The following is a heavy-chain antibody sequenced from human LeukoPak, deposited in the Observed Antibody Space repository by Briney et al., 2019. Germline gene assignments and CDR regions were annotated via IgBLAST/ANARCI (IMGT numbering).Heavy chain of an antibody. CDR1: GGSISSSSYY. D-gene: IGHD6-19*01. V-gene: IGHV4-39*02. CDR2: IYYSGST. J-gene: IGHJ5*02. Sequence: SETLSLTCTVSGGSISSSSYYWGWIRQPPGKGLEWIGSIYYSGSTYYNPSLKSRVTISVDTSKNQFSLKLSSVTAADTAVYYCARDVAGVLNWFDPWGQGTLVTVSS. CDR3: ARDVAGVLNWFDP.